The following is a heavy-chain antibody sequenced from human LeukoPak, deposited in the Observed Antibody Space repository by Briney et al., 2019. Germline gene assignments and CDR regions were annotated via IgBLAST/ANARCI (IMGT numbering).Heavy chain of an antibody. Sequence: ASVKVSCKASGYTFTNYTLNWVRQAPGQGLEWMGIINPSGGSTSYAQKFQGRVTITADESTSTAYMELSSLRSEDTAVYYCARDNWNDGGYFDYWGQGTLVTVSS. J-gene: IGHJ4*02. CDR1: GYTFTNYT. CDR2: INPSGGST. CDR3: ARDNWNDGGYFDY. D-gene: IGHD1-1*01. V-gene: IGHV1-46*01.